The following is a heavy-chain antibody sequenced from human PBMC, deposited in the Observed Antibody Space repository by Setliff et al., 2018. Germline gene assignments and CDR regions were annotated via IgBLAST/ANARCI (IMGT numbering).Heavy chain of an antibody. J-gene: IGHJ4*02. D-gene: IGHD3-10*01. CDR3: ARGESSYSYGSGSLYFDY. CDR1: GFTFSTYN. V-gene: IGHV3-48*01. CDR2: ISFSSSTI. Sequence: GGSLRLSCAASGFTFSTYNMNWVRQAPGKGLEWVSYISFSSSTIYYADPVKGRFTISRDNAKNSLYLQMNSLRAEDTAVYYCARGESSYSYGSGSLYFDYWGQGTLVTVSS.